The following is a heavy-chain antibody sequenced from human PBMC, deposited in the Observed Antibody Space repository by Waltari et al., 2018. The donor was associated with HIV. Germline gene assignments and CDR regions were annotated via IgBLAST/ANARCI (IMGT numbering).Heavy chain of an antibody. CDR2: ISYDGSKK. Sequence: QVQLAESGGGVVQPGRSLRLPCAASGFSFRSYALHWVRQAPGKGLEWVAVISYDGSKKYYGDSVKGRFTISRDNSKNTLYLQMNSLRTEDTAVYYCAREYMSDWFGYYFDFWGQGTLVTVSS. J-gene: IGHJ4*02. V-gene: IGHV3-30*04. D-gene: IGHD3-9*01. CDR3: AREYMSDWFGYYFDF. CDR1: GFSFRSYA.